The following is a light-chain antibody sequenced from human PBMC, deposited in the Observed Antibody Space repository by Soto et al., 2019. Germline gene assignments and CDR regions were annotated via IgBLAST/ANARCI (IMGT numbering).Light chain of an antibody. CDR2: GVS. Sequence: EIVLPQSPGTLSLSPGERATLSCRASQSVSSFLAWYQQKPGQAPRLLIYGVSSRATGIPDRFSGSGSGTDFTLTVSSLEPEDFAVYYCHQFASSPQTFGQGTKV. J-gene: IGKJ1*01. CDR1: QSVSSF. CDR3: HQFASSPQT. V-gene: IGKV3-20*01.